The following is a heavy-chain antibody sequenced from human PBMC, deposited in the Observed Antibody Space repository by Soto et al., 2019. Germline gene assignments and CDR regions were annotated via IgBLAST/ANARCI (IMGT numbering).Heavy chain of an antibody. Sequence: SXRLACAASGFTFSSYGMHWVRHAPGKGLEWVAVISYDGSNKYYADSVKGRFTISRDNSKNTLYLQMNSLRAEDTAVYYCANTYSSSSKSARYYYYGMDVWGQGTTVTVYS. CDR2: ISYDGSNK. V-gene: IGHV3-30*18. CDR1: GFTFSSYG. CDR3: ANTYSSSSKSARYYYYGMDV. D-gene: IGHD6-6*01. J-gene: IGHJ6*02.